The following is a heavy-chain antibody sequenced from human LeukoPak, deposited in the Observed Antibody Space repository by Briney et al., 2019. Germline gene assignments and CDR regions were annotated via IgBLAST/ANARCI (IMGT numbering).Heavy chain of an antibody. Sequence: GASVTVSFKASGYTFTSYYMHWVRQAPGQGLEWMGIINPSGGSTSYAQKFQGRVTMTRDTSTSTVYMELSSLRSEDTAVYYCATISEPTRAFDIWGQGTMVTVSS. CDR2: INPSGGST. V-gene: IGHV1-46*01. D-gene: IGHD3-9*01. J-gene: IGHJ3*02. CDR1: GYTFTSYY. CDR3: ATISEPTRAFDI.